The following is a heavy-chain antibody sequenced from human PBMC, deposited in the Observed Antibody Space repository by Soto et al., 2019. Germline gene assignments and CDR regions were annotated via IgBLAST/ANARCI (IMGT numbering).Heavy chain of an antibody. D-gene: IGHD6-13*01. CDR2: INAGNGNT. CDR3: AREYISSWFDY. Sequence: ASVKVSCKASGYTFTGYYMHWVRQAPGQGLEWMAWINAGNGNTKYSQKFQGRVTITRDTSASTAYMELSRLTFDDTAVYYCAREYISSWFDYWGQGTLVTSPQ. J-gene: IGHJ4*02. V-gene: IGHV1-3*01. CDR1: GYTFTGYY.